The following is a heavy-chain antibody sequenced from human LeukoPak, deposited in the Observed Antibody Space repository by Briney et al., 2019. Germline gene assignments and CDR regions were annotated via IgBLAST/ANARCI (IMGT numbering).Heavy chain of an antibody. CDR2: IYYSGST. CDR3: ARDSSDWLFSTQYNWFDP. J-gene: IGHJ5*02. D-gene: IGHD3-9*01. CDR1: GGSISSYY. Sequence: SETLSLTCTVSGGSISSYYWSWIRQPPGKGLEWIGYIYYSGSTNYNPSLKSRVTISVDTSKNQFSLKLSSVTAADTAVYYCARDSSDWLFSTQYNWFDPWGQGTLVTVSS. V-gene: IGHV4-59*01.